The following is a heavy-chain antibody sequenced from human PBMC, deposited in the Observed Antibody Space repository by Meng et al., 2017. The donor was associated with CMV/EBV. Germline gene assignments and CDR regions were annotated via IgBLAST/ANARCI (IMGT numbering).Heavy chain of an antibody. CDR2: ISSNGGST. D-gene: IGHD6-13*01. V-gene: IGHV3-64*02. J-gene: IGHJ4*02. Sequence: GESLKISCAASGFTFSSYAMHWVRQAPGKGLEYVSAISSNGGSTYYADSVKGRFTISRDNSKNTLYLQMGSLRAEDMAVYYCAKLDGAAAEYWGQGTLVTV. CDR3: AKLDGAAAEY. CDR1: GFTFSSYA.